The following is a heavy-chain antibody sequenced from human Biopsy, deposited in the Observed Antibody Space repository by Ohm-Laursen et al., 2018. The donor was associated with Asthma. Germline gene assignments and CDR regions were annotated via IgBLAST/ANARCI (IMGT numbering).Heavy chain of an antibody. CDR2: INSVFGTT. J-gene: IGHJ4*02. V-gene: IGHV1-69*13. CDR1: GGTFNTYV. D-gene: IGHD2-2*01. CDR3: ARKAGSCISRTCYSLDF. Sequence: SVKVACKSLGGTFNTYVIGWARLDPGQGIEWMGGINSVFGTTTYPQKFQDRVTITADDSTSTVYMELSSLRSEDTAVYYCARKAGSCISRTCYSLDFWGQGTLVTVSS.